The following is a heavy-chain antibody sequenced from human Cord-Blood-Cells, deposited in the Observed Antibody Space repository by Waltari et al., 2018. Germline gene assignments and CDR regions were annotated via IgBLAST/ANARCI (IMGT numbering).Heavy chain of an antibody. J-gene: IGHJ4*02. CDR3: ARDTPSPLGDGSY. V-gene: IGHV3-21*01. CDR1: GFTFSSYS. CDR2: ISRSSSYI. Sequence: EVQLVESGGGLVKPGGSLRLSCAASGFTFSSYSMNWVRQAPGKGLEWVSSISRSSSYIYYADSVKGRFTISRDNAKNSLYLQMNSLRAEDTAVYYCARDTPSPLGDGSYWGQGTLVTVSS. D-gene: IGHD3-16*01.